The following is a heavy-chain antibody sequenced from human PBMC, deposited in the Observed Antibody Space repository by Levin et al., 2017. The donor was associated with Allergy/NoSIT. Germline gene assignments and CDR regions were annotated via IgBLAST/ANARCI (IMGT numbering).Heavy chain of an antibody. D-gene: IGHD3-22*01. J-gene: IGHJ3*02. CDR1: GGSISSGGYS. CDR3: ASLNYYDSSGGVAFDI. V-gene: IGHV4-30-2*01. CDR2: IYHSGST. Sequence: LRLSCAVSGGSISSGGYSWSWIRQPPGKGLEWIGYIYHSGSTYYNPSLKSRVTISVDRSKNQFSLKLSSVTAADTAVYYCASLNYYDSSGGVAFDIWGQGTMVTVSS.